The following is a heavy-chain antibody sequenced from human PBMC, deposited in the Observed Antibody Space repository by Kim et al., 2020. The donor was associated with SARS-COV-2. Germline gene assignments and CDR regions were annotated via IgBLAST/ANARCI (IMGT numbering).Heavy chain of an antibody. Sequence: YPGYSDTRYSPSFQGQVTISADKSSSTAYLQWSSLKASDTAMYYCARIGDYWGQGTLVTVSS. D-gene: IGHD2-15*01. CDR3: ARIGDY. V-gene: IGHV5-51*01. CDR2: YPGYSDT. J-gene: IGHJ4*02.